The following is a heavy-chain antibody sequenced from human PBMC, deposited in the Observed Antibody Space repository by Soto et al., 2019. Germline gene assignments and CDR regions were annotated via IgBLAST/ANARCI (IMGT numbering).Heavy chain of an antibody. D-gene: IGHD1-1*01. CDR3: ARGDSRYNWNDRYYFDY. J-gene: IGHJ4*02. CDR1: GGSISSSSYY. Sequence: PSETLSLTCTVSGGSISSSSYYWGWIRQPPGKGLEWIGSIYYSGSTNYNPSLKSRVTISVDTSKNQFSLKLSSVTAADTAVYYCARGDSRYNWNDRYYFDYWGQGTLVTVSS. V-gene: IGHV4-39*07. CDR2: IYYSGST.